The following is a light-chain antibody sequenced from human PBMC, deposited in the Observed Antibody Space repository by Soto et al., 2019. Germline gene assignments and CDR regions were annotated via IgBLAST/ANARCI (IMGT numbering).Light chain of an antibody. CDR2: EVS. V-gene: IGLV2-8*01. J-gene: IGLJ2*01. CDR1: SSDVGDYNY. Sequence: QSALTQPPSASGSPGQSVTISCTGTSSDVGDYNYVSWYQQHPGKAPKLMIYEVSKRPSGVPDRFSGSKSGNTASLTVSGLHAEDEADYYCSLYVGNNNLVFGGGTKLTVL. CDR3: SLYVGNNNLV.